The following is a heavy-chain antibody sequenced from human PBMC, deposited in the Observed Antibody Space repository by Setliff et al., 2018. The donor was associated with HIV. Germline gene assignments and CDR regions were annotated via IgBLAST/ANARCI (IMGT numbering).Heavy chain of an antibody. CDR3: AKDHATSSWFTALLDY. J-gene: IGHJ4*02. CDR2: VRYHGGDK. Sequence: GGSLRLSCAASGFTFSNYDMHWVRQAPGKGLEWVAFVRYHGGDKYYADSVKGRFTISRDNSKSTLYLQMNSLRAEDTAVYYCAKDHATSSWFTALLDYWGQGTLVTVSS. V-gene: IGHV3-30*02. D-gene: IGHD6-13*01. CDR1: GFTFSNYD.